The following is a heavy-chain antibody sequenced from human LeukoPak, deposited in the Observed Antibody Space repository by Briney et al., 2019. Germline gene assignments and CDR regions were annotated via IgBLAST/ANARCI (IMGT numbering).Heavy chain of an antibody. D-gene: IGHD3-3*01. J-gene: IGHJ5*02. CDR3: ARVWSGQGWFDP. V-gene: IGHV1-69*05. Sequence: SVKVSCKASGGTFSSYAISWVRQAPGQGLEWMGGIIPIFGTANYAQKFQGRATITTDESTSTAYMELSSLRSEDTAVYYCARVWSGQGWFDPWGQGTLVTVSS. CDR2: IIPIFGTA. CDR1: GGTFSSYA.